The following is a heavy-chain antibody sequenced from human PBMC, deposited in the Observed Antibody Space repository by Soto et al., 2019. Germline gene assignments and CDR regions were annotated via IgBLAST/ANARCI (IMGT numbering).Heavy chain of an antibody. J-gene: IGHJ6*02. D-gene: IGHD3-10*01. CDR1: GFTFDDYA. V-gene: IGHV3-9*01. Sequence: GGSLRLSCAASGFTFDDYAMHWVRQAPGKGLEWVSGISWNSGSIGYADSVKGRFTISRDNAKNSLYLQMNSLRAEDTALYYCAKAPSRFGELFRVRYGMDVWGQGTTVTVSS. CDR3: AKAPSRFGELFRVRYGMDV. CDR2: ISWNSGSI.